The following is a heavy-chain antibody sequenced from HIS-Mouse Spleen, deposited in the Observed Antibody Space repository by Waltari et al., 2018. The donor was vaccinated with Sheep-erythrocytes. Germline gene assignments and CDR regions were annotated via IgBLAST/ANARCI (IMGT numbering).Heavy chain of an antibody. J-gene: IGHJ4*02. CDR1: GFTFSSYS. CDR2: ISRSSSYI. Sequence: EVQLVESGGGLVKPGGSLRLSCAASGFTFSSYSMNWVRQAPGKGLEWVSSISRSSSYIYYADSVKGRFTISRDNAKNSLYLQMNSLGAEDTAVYYCARVASGATFDYWGQGTLVTVSS. V-gene: IGHV3-21*01. CDR3: ARVASGATFDY. D-gene: IGHD1-26*01.